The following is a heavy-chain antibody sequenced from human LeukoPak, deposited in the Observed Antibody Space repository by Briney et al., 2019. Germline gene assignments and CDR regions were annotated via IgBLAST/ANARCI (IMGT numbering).Heavy chain of an antibody. CDR2: IKQDGSEK. Sequence: GGSLRLSCAASGFTFSSYAMSWVRQAPGKGLEWVANIKQDGSEKYYVDSVKGRFTISRDNAKNSLYLQMNSLRAEDTAVYYCARLGVMTIWFGESNYFDYWGQGTLVTVSS. CDR1: GFTFSSYA. D-gene: IGHD3-10*01. V-gene: IGHV3-7*03. J-gene: IGHJ4*02. CDR3: ARLGVMTIWFGESNYFDY.